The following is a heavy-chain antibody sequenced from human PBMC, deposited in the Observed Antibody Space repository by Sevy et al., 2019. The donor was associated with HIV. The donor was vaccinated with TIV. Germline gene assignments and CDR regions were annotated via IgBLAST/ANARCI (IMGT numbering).Heavy chain of an antibody. Sequence: GGSLRLSCAASGFTVSSNYMSWVRQAPGKGLEWVSVIYSGGSTYYADNVKGRFTISRDNSKNTLYLQMNSLRAEDTAVYYCARGKHSSSSDAFDIWGQGTMVTVSS. CDR2: IYSGGST. CDR3: ARGKHSSSSDAFDI. D-gene: IGHD6-13*01. V-gene: IGHV3-53*01. CDR1: GFTVSSNY. J-gene: IGHJ3*02.